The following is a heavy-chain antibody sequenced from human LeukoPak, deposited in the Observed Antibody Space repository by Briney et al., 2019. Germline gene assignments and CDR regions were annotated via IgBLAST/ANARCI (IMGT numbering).Heavy chain of an antibody. D-gene: IGHD4-17*01. J-gene: IGHJ4*02. CDR3: AKDPGYGDYEVYFDY. Sequence: PGGSLRLSCAASGFTFSSYAMSWVRQAPGKGLEWVSAISGSGGSTFYADSVKGRFTISRDNSKNTLYLQMNSLRAEDTAVYYCAKDPGYGDYEVYFDYWGQGTLVTVSS. CDR2: ISGSGGST. CDR1: GFTFSSYA. V-gene: IGHV3-23*01.